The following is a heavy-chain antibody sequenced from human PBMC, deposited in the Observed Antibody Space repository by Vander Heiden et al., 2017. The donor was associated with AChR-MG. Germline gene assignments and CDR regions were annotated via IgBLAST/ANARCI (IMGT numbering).Heavy chain of an antibody. CDR2: IYPGDSDT. D-gene: IGHD3-10*01. CDR1: GYSFTSYW. J-gene: IGHJ4*02. Sequence: EVQLVQSGAEVKKPGESLKISCKGSGYSFTSYWIGWVRQMPGKGLEWMGIIYPGDSDTRYSTSFQGQVTISADKSISTAYLQWSSLKASDTAMYYCARQERVLRWCGENNLFDYWGQGTLVTVSS. V-gene: IGHV5-51*01. CDR3: ARQERVLRWCGENNLFDY.